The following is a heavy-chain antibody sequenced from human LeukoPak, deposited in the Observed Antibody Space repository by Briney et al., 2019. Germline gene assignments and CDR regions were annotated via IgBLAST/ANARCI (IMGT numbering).Heavy chain of an antibody. CDR3: VRSRGATGY. D-gene: IGHD1-26*01. CDR1: GFTFRTYS. J-gene: IGHJ4*02. Sequence: GGSMRLSCEASGFTFRTYSMSWVRQAPGKGLEWVANMNQDGSEKYYMNSVKGRFTISRDNAKDSLYLQMNSLRAEDTAVYYCVRSRGATGYWGQGTLVTVSS. V-gene: IGHV3-7*01. CDR2: MNQDGSEK.